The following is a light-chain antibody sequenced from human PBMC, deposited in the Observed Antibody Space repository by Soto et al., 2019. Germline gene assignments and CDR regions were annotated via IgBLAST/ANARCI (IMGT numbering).Light chain of an antibody. Sequence: QSALTQPASVSGSPGQSITISCTGTSNDVGAYKYVSWYQQYPGKAPKLMIYDVSNRPSGVSNRFSGSKSGNTASLTISGLQAEDEADYYCSSYTSRITVVFGGGTKVTVL. J-gene: IGLJ3*02. CDR2: DVS. V-gene: IGLV2-14*01. CDR3: SSYTSRITVV. CDR1: SNDVGAYKY.